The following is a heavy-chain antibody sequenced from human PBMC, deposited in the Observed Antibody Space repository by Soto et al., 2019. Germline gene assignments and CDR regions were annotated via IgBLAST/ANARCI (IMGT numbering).Heavy chain of an antibody. CDR3: ALIGISTWFTY. D-gene: IGHD3-16*02. CDR2: IYWDDDK. J-gene: IGHJ4*02. V-gene: IGHV2-5*02. Sequence: QITLKESGPTLVKPTQTLTLTCTISGFSLSTRGVGVGWIRQPPGKALEWLALIYWDDDKRYSPSRRSRLTIAHYTTKNQLLLTLTNIHPVDTATYYFALIGISTWFTYWGQGTLLTVS. CDR1: GFSLSTRGVG.